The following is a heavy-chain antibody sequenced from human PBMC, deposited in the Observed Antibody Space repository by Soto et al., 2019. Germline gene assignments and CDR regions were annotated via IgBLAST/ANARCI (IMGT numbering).Heavy chain of an antibody. CDR3: ARESPYYDFWSGYYGERWFDP. Sequence: SETLSLTCTVSGVSISSYYWSWIRQPPGKGLEWIGYIYYSGSTNYNPSLKSRVTISVDTSKNQFSLKLSSVTAADTAVYYCARESPYYDFWSGYYGERWFDPWGQGTLVTVSS. V-gene: IGHV4-59*01. CDR2: IYYSGST. D-gene: IGHD3-3*01. CDR1: GVSISSYY. J-gene: IGHJ5*02.